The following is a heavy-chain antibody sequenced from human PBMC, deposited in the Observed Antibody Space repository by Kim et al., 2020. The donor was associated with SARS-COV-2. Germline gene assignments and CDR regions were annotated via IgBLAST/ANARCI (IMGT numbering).Heavy chain of an antibody. V-gene: IGHV4-39*01. CDR1: GGSINSGSYY. J-gene: IGHJ3*02. CDR3: TRQYSGYARGAFDI. CDR2: IYYSGST. D-gene: IGHD5-12*01. Sequence: SETLSLTCTVSGGSINSGSYYWDWLRQPPGKGLEWIGSIYYSGSTYYNPSLKNRVSISVDTSKNQFSLNLSSVTAADTAVYYCTRQYSGYARGAFDIWGQGTMVTVSS.